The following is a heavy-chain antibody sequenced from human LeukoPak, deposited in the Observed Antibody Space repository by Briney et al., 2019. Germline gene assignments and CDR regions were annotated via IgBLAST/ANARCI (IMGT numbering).Heavy chain of an antibody. J-gene: IGHJ6*03. CDR3: ARDPYSGNYGNDYYYYMDV. CDR1: GFTFSHYW. D-gene: IGHD1-26*01. CDR2: INSDGTST. Sequence: PGGSLRLSCEVSGFTFSHYWMHWVRQAPGKGLVWVSRINSDGTSTTYADSVKGRFTISRDNAKNTLYLQMNSLGAEDIGVYYCARDPYSGNYGNDYYYYMDVWGEGTTVTISS. V-gene: IGHV3-74*01.